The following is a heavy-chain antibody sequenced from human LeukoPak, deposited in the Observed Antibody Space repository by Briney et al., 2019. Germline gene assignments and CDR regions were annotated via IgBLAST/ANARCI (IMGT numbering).Heavy chain of an antibody. V-gene: IGHV3-74*01. CDR2: INSDGSST. D-gene: IGHD2-15*01. J-gene: IGHJ4*02. CDR1: GFTFSSYW. Sequence: PGGSLRLSCAASGFTFSSYWMHWVRQAPGKGLVWVSHINSDGSSTNYADSVKGRFTISRDNAKKTLYLQMNGLRAEDTAVYYCVAGCSGGSCYPGYWGQGTLVTVSS. CDR3: VAGCSGGSCYPGY.